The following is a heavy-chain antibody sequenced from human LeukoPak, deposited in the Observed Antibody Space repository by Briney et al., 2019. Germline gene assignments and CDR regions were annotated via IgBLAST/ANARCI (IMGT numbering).Heavy chain of an antibody. Sequence: SETLSLTCTVSGGSISSYYWSWIRQPAGKGLEWIGRIYTSGSTNYNPSLKSRVTMSVDTSKNQFSLKLSSVTAADTAVYYCARDSRKADYYGMDVWGQGTTVTVSS. J-gene: IGHJ6*02. CDR1: GGSISSYY. V-gene: IGHV4-4*07. CDR2: IYTSGST. CDR3: ARDSRKADYYGMDV.